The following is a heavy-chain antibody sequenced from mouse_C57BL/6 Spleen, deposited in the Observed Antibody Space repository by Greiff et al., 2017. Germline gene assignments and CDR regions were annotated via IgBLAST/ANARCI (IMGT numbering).Heavy chain of an antibody. CDR3: AKKGMVTTDYYAMDY. Sequence: VKLQESGPGLVQPSQSLSITCTVSGFSLTSYGVHWVRQSPGKGLEWLGVIWRGGSTDYNAAFMSRLSITKDNSKSQVFFKMNSLQADDTAIYYCAKKGMVTTDYYAMDYWGQGTSVTVSS. D-gene: IGHD2-2*01. J-gene: IGHJ4*01. V-gene: IGHV2-5*01. CDR1: GFSLTSYG. CDR2: IWRGGST.